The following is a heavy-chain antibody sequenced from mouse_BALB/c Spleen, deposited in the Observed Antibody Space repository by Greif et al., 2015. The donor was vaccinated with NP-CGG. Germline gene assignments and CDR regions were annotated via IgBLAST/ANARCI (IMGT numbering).Heavy chain of an antibody. Sequence: VQVVESGAELVRPGTSVKVSCKASGYAFTNYLIEWVKQRPGQGLEWIGVINPGSGGTNYNEKFKGKATLTADKSSSTAYMQLSSLTSDDSAVYFCAGSENYYGSSYNAMDYWGQGTSVTVSS. CDR3: AGSENYYGSSYNAMDY. V-gene: IGHV1-54*01. J-gene: IGHJ4*01. CDR1: GYAFTNYL. D-gene: IGHD1-1*01. CDR2: INPGSGGT.